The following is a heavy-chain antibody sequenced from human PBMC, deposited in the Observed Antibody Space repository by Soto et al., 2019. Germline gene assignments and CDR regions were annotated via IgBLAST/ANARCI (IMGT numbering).Heavy chain of an antibody. D-gene: IGHD2-2*03. CDR1: GYTFTSYD. J-gene: IGHJ6*03. CDR3: ARGSPGYCSSTSCQRYYYYYYMDV. Sequence: QVQLVQSGAEVKKPGASVKVSCKASGYTFTSYDINWVRQATGQGLEWMGWMNPNSGNTGYAQKFQGRVTMPRNTSISTAYMELSSLRSEDTAVYYCARGSPGYCSSTSCQRYYYYYYMDVWGKGTTVTVSS. V-gene: IGHV1-8*01. CDR2: MNPNSGNT.